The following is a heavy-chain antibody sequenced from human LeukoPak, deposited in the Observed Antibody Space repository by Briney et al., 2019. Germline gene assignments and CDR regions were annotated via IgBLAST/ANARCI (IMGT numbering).Heavy chain of an antibody. CDR1: GYSISSGYY. V-gene: IGHV4-38-2*01. D-gene: IGHD3-22*01. CDR2: VYHSGST. J-gene: IGHJ5*02. Sequence: PSETLSLTCAVSGYSISSGYYWGWIRQPPGKGLEWIGSVYHSGSTYYNPSLKSRVTISVDASKNQFSLKLSSVTAADTAVYYCARHGNYYDTSQSDPWGLGTLVTVSS. CDR3: ARHGNYYDTSQSDP.